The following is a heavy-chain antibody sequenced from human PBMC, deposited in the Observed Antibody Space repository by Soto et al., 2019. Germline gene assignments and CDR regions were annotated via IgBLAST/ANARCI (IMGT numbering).Heavy chain of an antibody. Sequence: SETLSLTCTVSGDSISSYYWSWIRQPPGKGLEWIGYIYNSGSTNYNPSLKSRVTISVDTSKNQFSLKLSSVTAADTAVYYCARGRFDYIWGSPAPYLDYWGHGALVTVSS. D-gene: IGHD3-16*01. CDR3: ARGRFDYIWGSPAPYLDY. J-gene: IGHJ4*01. CDR2: IYNSGST. V-gene: IGHV4-59*01. CDR1: GDSISSYY.